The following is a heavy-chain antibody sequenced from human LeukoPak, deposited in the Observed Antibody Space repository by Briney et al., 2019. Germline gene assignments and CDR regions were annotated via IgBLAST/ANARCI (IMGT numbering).Heavy chain of an antibody. D-gene: IGHD3-3*01. CDR1: GDSISNYY. CDR3: ASRPLRFLEWQTFDP. Sequence: PSETLSLTCIVSGDSISNYYWSWIRQPAGKGLEWIGEINDSGSTNYSPSLKSRVTISSDTSKNQFSLKLTSVTAADTAVYYCASRPLRFLEWQTFDPWGQGTLVTVSS. J-gene: IGHJ5*02. CDR2: INDSGST. V-gene: IGHV4-34*01.